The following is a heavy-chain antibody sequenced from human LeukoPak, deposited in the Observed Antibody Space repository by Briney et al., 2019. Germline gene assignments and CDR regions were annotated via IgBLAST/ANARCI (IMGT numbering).Heavy chain of an antibody. CDR1: GGSISSYY. J-gene: IGHJ4*02. CDR2: IYTSGST. Sequence: PSETLSLTCTVSGGSISSYYWSWIRQPAGKGLEWIGRIYTSGSTNYNPSLKSRVTISVDTSKNQFSLKLSSVTAADTAVYYCARGGRLRFRRAYYFDYWGQGTLVTVSS. D-gene: IGHD3-16*01. CDR3: ARGGRLRFRRAYYFDY. V-gene: IGHV4-4*07.